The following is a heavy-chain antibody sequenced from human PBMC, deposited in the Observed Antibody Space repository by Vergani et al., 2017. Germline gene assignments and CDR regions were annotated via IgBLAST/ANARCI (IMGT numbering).Heavy chain of an antibody. CDR2: INPSGGST. CDR1: GYTFTNYY. J-gene: IGHJ4*02. Sequence: QVLLVQSGAEVKQPGASVRVSCKTSGYTFTNYYIHLVRQAPEQRLEWMGIINPSGGSTTYAQQFQGRLTMTRDTSTSTVYMDLSNLRSEDTAVYYCARPHGDILPPDPRRLDYWGQGTLVTVSS. CDR3: ARPHGDILPPDPRRLDY. V-gene: IGHV1-46*03.